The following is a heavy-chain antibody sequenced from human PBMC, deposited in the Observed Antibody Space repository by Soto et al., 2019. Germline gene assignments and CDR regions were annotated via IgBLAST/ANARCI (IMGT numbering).Heavy chain of an antibody. D-gene: IGHD5-12*01. V-gene: IGHV3-33*01. CDR1: GFTFSSYG. CDR2: IWYDGSNK. Sequence: QVQLVESGGGVVQPGRSLRLSCAASGFTFSSYGMHWVRQAPGKGLEWVAVIWYDGSNKYYADSVKGRFTISRDNSKNTLYLQMNSLRAEDTAVYYCARPLEGRDGYNPLGVWGQGTTVTVSS. J-gene: IGHJ6*02. CDR3: ARPLEGRDGYNPLGV.